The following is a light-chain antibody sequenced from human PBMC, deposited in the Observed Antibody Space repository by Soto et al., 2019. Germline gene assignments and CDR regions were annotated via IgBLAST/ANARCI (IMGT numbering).Light chain of an antibody. J-gene: IGKJ4*01. Sequence: IVLTQSPDTLSVNPGERATLSCRASQSVSSDLAWDQQKPGQAPRLLIYGASTRATGIPARFSGSGSGTEFTLTISSLQSEDFAVYYCQQYNNWPSLTFGGGTKV. CDR2: GAS. V-gene: IGKV3-15*01. CDR1: QSVSSD. CDR3: QQYNNWPSLT.